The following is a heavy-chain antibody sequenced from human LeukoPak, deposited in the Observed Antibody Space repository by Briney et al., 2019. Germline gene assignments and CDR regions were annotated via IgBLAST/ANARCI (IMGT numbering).Heavy chain of an antibody. Sequence: GGSLRLSCTASGFTFNNYAMSWVRQAPGKGLEWVSATSGSGGSTYYTDSVKGRFTISRDNSKNTLYPQINSLRAEDTAVYYCARRVYYGSGTSQYYFDYWGQGTLVTVSS. CDR2: TSGSGGST. CDR1: GFTFNNYA. CDR3: ARRVYYGSGTSQYYFDY. D-gene: IGHD3-10*01. V-gene: IGHV3-23*01. J-gene: IGHJ4*02.